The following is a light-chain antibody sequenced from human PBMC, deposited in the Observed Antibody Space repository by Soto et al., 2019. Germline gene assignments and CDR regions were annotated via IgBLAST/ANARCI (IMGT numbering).Light chain of an antibody. Sequence: QSVLPQPASVSGSPGQSITISCTGNSSDVGRYNYVSWYQQHPGKAPKLRIYEVRNRPSGVSCRFSGSKSGNTASLTISGLQAEDEAEYYCNSYTSSTPWVFGGGTKLTVL. J-gene: IGLJ3*02. CDR3: NSYTSSTPWV. CDR1: SSDVGRYNY. CDR2: EVR. V-gene: IGLV2-14*01.